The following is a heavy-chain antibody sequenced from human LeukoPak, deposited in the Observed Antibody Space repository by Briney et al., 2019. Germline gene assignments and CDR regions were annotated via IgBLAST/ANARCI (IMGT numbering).Heavy chain of an antibody. CDR1: GGSISSHN. D-gene: IGHD2-15*01. CDR3: ARGVAI. J-gene: IGHJ4*02. Sequence: SETLSLTCTVSGGSISSHNWSWIRQPPGKGLEWIGYIHYSGGRSSYNPSLKSRLTISVDTSKNQFSLKLSSVTAADTAVYYCARGVAIWGQGTLVTVSS. CDR2: IHYSGGRS. V-gene: IGHV4-59*11.